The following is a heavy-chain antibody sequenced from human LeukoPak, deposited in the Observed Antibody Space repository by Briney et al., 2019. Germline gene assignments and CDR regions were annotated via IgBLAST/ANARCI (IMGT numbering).Heavy chain of an antibody. J-gene: IGHJ3*01. CDR3: ASSGDYGDYLG. Sequence: GASVKVSCKASGGTFSSYAISWVRQAPGQGLELMGGIIPIFGTANYAQKFQGRVTITADESTSTAYMELSSLRSEDTAVYYCASSGDYGDYLGWGQGTMVTVSS. CDR1: GGTFSSYA. CDR2: IIPIFGTA. D-gene: IGHD4-17*01. V-gene: IGHV1-69*01.